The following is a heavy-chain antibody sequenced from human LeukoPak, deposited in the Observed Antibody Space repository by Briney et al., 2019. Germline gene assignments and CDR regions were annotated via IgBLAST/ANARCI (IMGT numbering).Heavy chain of an antibody. CDR1: GFTVSSNY. D-gene: IGHD3-22*01. CDR3: ARFRVKGYYDSSAWGSYYFDY. J-gene: IGHJ4*02. V-gene: IGHV3-66*01. Sequence: GGSLRLSCAASGFTVSSNYMSWVRQAPGKGLEWVPVIYSGGSTYYADSVKGRFTISRDNSKNTLYLQMNSLRAEDTAVYYCARFRVKGYYDSSAWGSYYFDYWGQGTLVTVSS. CDR2: IYSGGST.